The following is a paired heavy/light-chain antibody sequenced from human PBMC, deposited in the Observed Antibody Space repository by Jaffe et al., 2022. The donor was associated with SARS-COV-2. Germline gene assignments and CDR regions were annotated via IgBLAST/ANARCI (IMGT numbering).Light chain of an antibody. CDR3: QQYGSSPWT. J-gene: IGKJ1*01. CDR2: GAS. V-gene: IGKV3-20*01. Sequence: EIVLTQSPGTLSLSPGERASLSCRASQSVSSRYLAWYQQKPGQAPRLLIYGASSRATGIPDRFSGSGSGTDFTLTISRLEPEDFAVYYCQQYGSSPWTFGQGTKVEIK. CDR1: QSVSSRY.
Heavy chain of an antibody. D-gene: IGHD1-26*01. Sequence: EVQLLESGGGLVQPGGSLRLSCAASGFTFSSYAMSWVRQAPGKGPEWVSGISGSDSSTNYADSVKGRFTISGDNSKNTMYLQMNSLRAEDTAVYYCAKGWVYFDNWGQGTLVTVSS. J-gene: IGHJ4*02. CDR3: AKGWVYFDN. CDR1: GFTFSSYA. V-gene: IGHV3-23*01. CDR2: ISGSDSST.